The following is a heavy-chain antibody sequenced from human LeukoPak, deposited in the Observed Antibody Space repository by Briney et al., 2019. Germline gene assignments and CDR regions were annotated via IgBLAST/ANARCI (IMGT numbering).Heavy chain of an antibody. J-gene: IGHJ4*02. CDR2: IHTSGST. D-gene: IGHD3-22*01. Sequence: KASETLSLTCAVYGGSFSSYYWSWIRQPAGKGLECIGRIHTSGSTNYTPSLKSRVTMSVDTSKNQFSLKLSSVTAADTAVYYCARDRYYYDSSGSPFDYWGQGTLVTVSS. V-gene: IGHV4-4*07. CDR3: ARDRYYYDSSGSPFDY. CDR1: GGSFSSYY.